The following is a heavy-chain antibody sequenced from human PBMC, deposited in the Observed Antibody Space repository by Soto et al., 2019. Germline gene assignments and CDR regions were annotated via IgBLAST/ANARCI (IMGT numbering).Heavy chain of an antibody. Sequence: GASVKVSCKASGYTFTSYGISWVRQAPGQGLEWMGWISAYNGNTNYAQKLQGRVTMTTDTSTSTAYMELRSLRSDDTAVYYCARALEYSGYDYVDYWGQGTLVTVSS. CDR2: ISAYNGNT. D-gene: IGHD5-12*01. CDR3: ARALEYSGYDYVDY. CDR1: GYTFTSYG. V-gene: IGHV1-18*01. J-gene: IGHJ4*02.